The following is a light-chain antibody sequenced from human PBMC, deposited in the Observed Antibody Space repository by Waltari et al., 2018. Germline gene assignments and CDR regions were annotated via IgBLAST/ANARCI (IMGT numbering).Light chain of an antibody. CDR1: QSILFSSTNKSY. J-gene: IGKJ1*01. V-gene: IGKV4-1*01. Sequence: DIVMTQSPDSLAVSLVERATINCTTSQSILFSSTNKSYLAWYQQKPGQSPKLFIYCASTRESGVPDRVSGSGSGTDFTLTISSLQAEDVAVYYCQQYYSNPRTFGQGTKVEIK. CDR3: QQYYSNPRT. CDR2: CAS.